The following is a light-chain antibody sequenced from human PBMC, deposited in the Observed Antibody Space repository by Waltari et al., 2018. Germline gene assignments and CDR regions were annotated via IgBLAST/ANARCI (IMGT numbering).Light chain of an antibody. J-gene: IGKJ5*01. Sequence: DIVMTQTPDSLAVSLGERATINCKSNQTILYRSNNKNYLAWYQQKPGQPPKLLIHWASTRESGVPDRISGSGSGTDFTLTISSLQAEDVAVYFCQQHYRVPLTFGQGTRLEIK. CDR1: QTILYRSNNKNY. V-gene: IGKV4-1*01. CDR3: QQHYRVPLT. CDR2: WAS.